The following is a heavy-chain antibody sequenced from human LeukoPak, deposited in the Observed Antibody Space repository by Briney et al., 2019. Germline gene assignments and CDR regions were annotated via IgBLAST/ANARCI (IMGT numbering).Heavy chain of an antibody. J-gene: IGHJ6*02. V-gene: IGHV1-2*02. CDR3: ARVRIGQQLDKYYYYAMDV. D-gene: IGHD6-13*01. CDR1: GYTITGYY. Sequence: ASVKVSCKASGYTITGYYIHWVRQAPGQGLEWMGWINPNSGDTNYAQKFQGRVTMTTDTSISTAYMEVSRLRSDDTAVYYCARVRIGQQLDKYYYYAMDVWGQGTTVTVSS. CDR2: INPNSGDT.